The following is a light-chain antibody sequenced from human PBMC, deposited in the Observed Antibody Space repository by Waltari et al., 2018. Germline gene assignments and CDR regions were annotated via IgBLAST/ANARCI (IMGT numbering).Light chain of an antibody. CDR2: KAS. CDR1: QSISSW. V-gene: IGKV1-5*03. Sequence: DIQMTQSPSTLSASVGDRVTITCRASQSISSWLAWYQQKPGKAPKLLIYKASSLESGVPSRFSGSRSGTEFTLTISSLQPDDFATYYCQHQRAFGQGTKVEIK. J-gene: IGKJ1*01. CDR3: QHQRA.